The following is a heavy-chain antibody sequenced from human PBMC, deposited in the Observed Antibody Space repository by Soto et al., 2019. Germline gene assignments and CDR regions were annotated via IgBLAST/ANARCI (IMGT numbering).Heavy chain of an antibody. Sequence: TSETLSLSCTVSGGSMISYYWSWIRQPPGRGLEWIGFIYYAGSTNYNPSLKSRVTISVDKSKNQFSLKLSSVTAADTAVYYCARDHEAVAGTDYYYGMDVWGQGTTVTVSS. D-gene: IGHD6-19*01. J-gene: IGHJ6*02. CDR2: IYYAGST. CDR3: ARDHEAVAGTDYYYGMDV. CDR1: GGSMISYY. V-gene: IGHV4-59*12.